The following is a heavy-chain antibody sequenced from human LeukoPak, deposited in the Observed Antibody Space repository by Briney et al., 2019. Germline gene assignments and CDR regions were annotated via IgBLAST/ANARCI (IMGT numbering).Heavy chain of an antibody. J-gene: IGHJ4*02. CDR2: ISSSSSYT. CDR1: GFTSSDYY. CDR3: ARRYCGGDCEGRYFDS. V-gene: IGHV3-11*03. D-gene: IGHD2-21*02. Sequence: GGSLTLSCAASGFTSSDYYTSWIRQAPGKGLEWVSYISSSSSYTNYADSVKGRFTISRDNAKNSLYLQMNSLRAEDTAVYYCARRYCGGDCEGRYFDSPGEGTLVTVSS.